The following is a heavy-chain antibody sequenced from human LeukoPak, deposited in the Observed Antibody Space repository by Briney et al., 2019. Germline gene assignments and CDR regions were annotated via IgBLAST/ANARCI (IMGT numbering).Heavy chain of an antibody. Sequence: GASLQICCQGSGSIFTSSWIGCGRPLPGKGLEWVGIIYPGDSDTRYSPSFQGQVTISADKSISTAYLQWSSLKTSDTAMYYCARLPITMFGVVTMGYFDYWGQGTLVTVSS. CDR2: IYPGDSDT. V-gene: IGHV5-51*01. CDR3: ARLPITMFGVVTMGYFDY. J-gene: IGHJ4*02. CDR1: GSIFTSSW. D-gene: IGHD3-3*01.